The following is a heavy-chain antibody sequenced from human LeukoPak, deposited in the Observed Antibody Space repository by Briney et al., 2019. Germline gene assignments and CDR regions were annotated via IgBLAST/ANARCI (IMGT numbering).Heavy chain of an antibody. J-gene: IGHJ1*01. CDR1: GYTFTGYY. V-gene: IGHV1-2*06. Sequence: ASVKVSCKASGYTFTGYYMHWVRQAPGQGGEGMGRIKPNSGDTNYAQKFQGRVTMTRDTSISTAYMELSRLRSDDTAVYYCARGYSSSSPQRYFQHWGQGTLVTVSS. CDR2: IKPNSGDT. CDR3: ARGYSSSSPQRYFQH. D-gene: IGHD6-6*01.